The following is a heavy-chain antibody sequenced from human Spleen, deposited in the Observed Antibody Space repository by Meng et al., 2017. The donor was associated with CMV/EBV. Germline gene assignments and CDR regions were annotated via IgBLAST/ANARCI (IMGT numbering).Heavy chain of an antibody. V-gene: IGHV4-28*05. CDR2: IYYSGGI. J-gene: IGHJ4*02. D-gene: IGHD2-2*02. CDR3: ARTGDCTSTSCYTYFDF. CDR1: IHSIRSSNW. Sequence: SETLSLTCDVSIHSIRSSNWWGWIRQPPGKGLEWIGYIYYSGGIYYNPSLKSRVTVSVDTSKNQVSLKLNSVTAVDTAIYYCARTGDCTSTSCYTYFDFWGQGTPVTVSS.